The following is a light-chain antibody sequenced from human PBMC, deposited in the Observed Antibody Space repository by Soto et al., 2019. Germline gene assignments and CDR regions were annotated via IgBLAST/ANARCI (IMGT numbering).Light chain of an antibody. Sequence: DIVMTQSPDSLAVSLGERATINCKSSQSVLYSSNNKNYLAWYQHKPGQPPKLLIYWASTRESGVPDRFSGSESGTDFTLAISTLQAEDVVVYYCQQYYSRVWTFGQGTSVEIK. CDR2: WAS. CDR1: QSVLYSSNNKNY. J-gene: IGKJ1*01. V-gene: IGKV4-1*01. CDR3: QQYYSRVWT.